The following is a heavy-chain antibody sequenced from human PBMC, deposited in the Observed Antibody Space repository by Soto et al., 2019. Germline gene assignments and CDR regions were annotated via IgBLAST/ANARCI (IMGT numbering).Heavy chain of an antibody. CDR3: ARDRNTYGKYFDY. J-gene: IGHJ4*02. CDR2: IYIGDSDT. V-gene: IGHV5-51*01. CDR1: GYSFTNYW. Sequence: GESLKISCKGSGYSFTNYWIGWVRQMPRKGLEWMGIIYIGDSDTRYSPSFQGQVTISADKSISTAYLQWSSLKASDTAMYYCARDRNTYGKYFDYWGQGTLVTVSS. D-gene: IGHD1-1*01.